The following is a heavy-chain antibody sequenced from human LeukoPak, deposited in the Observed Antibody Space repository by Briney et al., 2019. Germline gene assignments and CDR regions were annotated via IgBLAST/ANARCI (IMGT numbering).Heavy chain of an antibody. D-gene: IGHD3-16*01. CDR1: GGSFSGHY. CDR2: VNDRGST. V-gene: IGHV4-34*01. Sequence: PSETLSLTCAVYGGSFSGHYWTWIRQPPGKGLQWIGEVNDRGSTNYNPSLKSRLTISEDKSKKQFSLRLPSVTAADTAVYYCARGVVSGRFGDCYYYMDVWGKGTTVTVSS. CDR3: ARGVVSGRFGDCYYYMDV. J-gene: IGHJ6*03.